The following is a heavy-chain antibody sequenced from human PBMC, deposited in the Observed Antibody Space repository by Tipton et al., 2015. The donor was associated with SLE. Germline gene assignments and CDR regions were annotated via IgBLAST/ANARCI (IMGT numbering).Heavy chain of an antibody. D-gene: IGHD2-15*01. J-gene: IGHJ6*03. CDR2: IYYTGNT. CDR1: GGSFSDYS. V-gene: IGHV4-34*01. Sequence: TLSLTCAVYGGSFSDYSWSWIRQPPGKGLEWIGNIYYTGNTFYNPSLKSRVTISVDTSKNQFSLNLSSVTAADTAVYYCARGIAGYYYYCYMDVWGKGTTVTVSS. CDR3: ARGIAGYYYYCYMDV.